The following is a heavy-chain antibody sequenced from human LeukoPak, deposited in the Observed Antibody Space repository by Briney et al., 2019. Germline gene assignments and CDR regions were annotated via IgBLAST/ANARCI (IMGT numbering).Heavy chain of an antibody. CDR3: AREEIVAAAYFYYYYYMDV. Sequence: ASVKVSCKASGYTFTSYYMHWVRQAPGQGLEWMGIINPSGGSTSYAQKFQGRVTMTRDTSTGTVYMELSSLRSEDTAVYYCAREEIVAAAYFYYYYYMDVWGKGTTVTVSS. V-gene: IGHV1-46*01. CDR1: GYTFTSYY. D-gene: IGHD5-12*01. J-gene: IGHJ6*03. CDR2: INPSGGST.